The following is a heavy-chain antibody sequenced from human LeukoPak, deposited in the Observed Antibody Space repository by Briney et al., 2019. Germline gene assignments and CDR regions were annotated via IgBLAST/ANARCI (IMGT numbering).Heavy chain of an antibody. CDR2: IDSNGGST. CDR1: GFTFSRDW. CDR3: ASLLSGGGYALDV. Sequence: GGSLRLSCAASGFTFSRDWMHWVRQAPGKGLEWVSRIDSNGGSTTYADPVRGRFTISRDNVKNTLYLQMNSLIAEDTAVYYCASLLSGGGYALDVWGQGTLVTVSS. V-gene: IGHV3-74*01. J-gene: IGHJ3*01. D-gene: IGHD3-16*01.